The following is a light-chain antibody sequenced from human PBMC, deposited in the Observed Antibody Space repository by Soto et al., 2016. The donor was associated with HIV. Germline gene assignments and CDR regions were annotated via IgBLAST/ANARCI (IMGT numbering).Light chain of an antibody. J-gene: IGKJ4*01. V-gene: IGKV1-5*03. Sequence: DIQMTQSPSTLSAAVGDRVTITCRASQSVNDWLAWYQQKPGTPPSLLIYKVSTLESGVPSRFSGVGFGTDFTLTISSLQPEDLATYFCQQYKNYPLTFGGGTKVEIK. CDR2: KVS. CDR1: QSVNDW. CDR3: QQYKNYPLT.